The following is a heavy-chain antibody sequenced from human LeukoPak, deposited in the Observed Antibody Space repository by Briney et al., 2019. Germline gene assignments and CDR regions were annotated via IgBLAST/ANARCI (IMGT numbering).Heavy chain of an antibody. J-gene: IGHJ4*02. CDR1: GFTFTSSA. Sequence: ASVKVSCEASGFTFTSSAVQWVRQARGQRLEWIGWIVVGSGNTNYAQKFQERVTITRDMSTSTAYMELSSLRSEDTAVYYCAAGLGDTSGYYYVFELSWGQGTLVTVSS. CDR3: AAGLGDTSGYYYVFELS. D-gene: IGHD3-22*01. V-gene: IGHV1-58*01. CDR2: IVVGSGNT.